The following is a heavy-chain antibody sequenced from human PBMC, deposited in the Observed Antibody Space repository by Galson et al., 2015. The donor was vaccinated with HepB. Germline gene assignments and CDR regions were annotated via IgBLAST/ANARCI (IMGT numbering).Heavy chain of an antibody. CDR2: IYYSGTT. Sequence: SETLSLTCTVSGDSMSNTNYYWGWIRQPPGKGLEWIGNIYYSGTTYYNPSLKSRVTITLDMSKNQFSLKLGSVTAADTAVYYCARHLSLGNCSGGSCSLDSWGQGTLVIVSS. J-gene: IGHJ4*02. D-gene: IGHD2-15*01. CDR1: GDSMSNTNYY. CDR3: ARHLSLGNCSGGSCSLDS. V-gene: IGHV4-39*01.